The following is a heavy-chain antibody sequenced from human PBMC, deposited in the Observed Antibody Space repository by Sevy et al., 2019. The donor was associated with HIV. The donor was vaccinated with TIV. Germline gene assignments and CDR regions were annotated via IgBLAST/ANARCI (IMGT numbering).Heavy chain of an antibody. Sequence: GGSLRLSCAASGFTFSACAMNWVRQAPGKGLEWVSGISGSGGSTYYADSVQGRFTISRDNSKNILYLQMNNLRAEDTAGYYCVKDRGTLVRGNIVDPWGQGTLVTVSS. D-gene: IGHD3-10*01. CDR1: GFTFSACA. CDR2: ISGSGGST. CDR3: VKDRGTLVRGNIVDP. V-gene: IGHV3-23*01. J-gene: IGHJ5*02.